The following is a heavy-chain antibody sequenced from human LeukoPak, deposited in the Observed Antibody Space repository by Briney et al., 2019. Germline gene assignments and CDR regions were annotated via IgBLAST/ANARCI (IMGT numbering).Heavy chain of an antibody. V-gene: IGHV3-48*03. CDR2: ISSSGSTI. D-gene: IGHD1-1*01. J-gene: IGHJ4*02. CDR1: GFAFGNYA. Sequence: GGSLRLSCAASGFAFGNYAMHWVRQAPGKGLEWVSYISSSGSTIYYADSVKGRFTISRDNAKNSLYQQMNSLRAEDTAVYYCARELALYFDYWGQGTLVTVSS. CDR3: ARELALYFDY.